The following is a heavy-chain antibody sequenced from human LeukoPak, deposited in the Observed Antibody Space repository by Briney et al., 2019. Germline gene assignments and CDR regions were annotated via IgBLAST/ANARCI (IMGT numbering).Heavy chain of an antibody. CDR3: ATYSGSYEGLDY. CDR1: GSSFTSYW. CDR2: IYPGDSDT. J-gene: IGHJ4*02. Sequence: GEPLKISGKGSGSSFTSYWIGGVRQLPGKGLEWMGIIYPGDSDTRYSPSFQGQVTISADKSISTAYLQWSSLKASDTAMYYCATYSGSYEGLDYWGQGTLVTVSS. V-gene: IGHV5-51*01. D-gene: IGHD1-26*01.